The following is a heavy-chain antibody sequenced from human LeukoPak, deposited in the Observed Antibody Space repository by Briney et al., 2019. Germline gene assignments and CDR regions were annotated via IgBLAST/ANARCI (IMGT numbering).Heavy chain of an antibody. CDR1: GGSISSGDYY. J-gene: IGHJ4*02. Sequence: NPSETLSLTRTVSGGSISSGDYYWSWIRQPPGKGLEWIGYIYYSGSTYYNPSLKSRVTISVDTSKNQFSLKLSSVTAADTAVYYCARDLSDSGYDHFDYWGQGTLVTVSS. V-gene: IGHV4-30-4*01. D-gene: IGHD5-12*01. CDR3: ARDLSDSGYDHFDY. CDR2: IYYSGST.